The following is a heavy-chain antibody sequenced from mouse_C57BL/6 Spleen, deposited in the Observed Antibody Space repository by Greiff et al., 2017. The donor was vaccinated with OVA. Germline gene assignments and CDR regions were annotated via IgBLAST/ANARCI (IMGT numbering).Heavy chain of an antibody. V-gene: IGHV1-53*01. D-gene: IGHD2-4*01. Sequence: VQLQQPGTELVKPGASVKLSCKASGYTFTSYWMHWVKQRPGQGLEWIGNINPSNGGTNYNEKFKSKATLTVDKSSTTAYMRLSSLPSENSAVYYCARSTMITTRYYYAMDYWGQGTSVTVSS. CDR1: GYTFTSYW. CDR2: INPSNGGT. J-gene: IGHJ4*01. CDR3: ARSTMITTRYYYAMDY.